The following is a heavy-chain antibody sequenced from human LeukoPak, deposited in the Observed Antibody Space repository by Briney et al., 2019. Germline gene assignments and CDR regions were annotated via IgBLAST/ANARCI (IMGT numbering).Heavy chain of an antibody. CDR2: IGPTGSNR. J-gene: IGHJ4*02. CDR3: ATETNGRHYDY. V-gene: IGHV3-21*06. D-gene: IGHD1-14*01. Sequence: AGGSLRLSCTASGLTFSTSGFNWVRQAPGKGLEWVASIGPTGSNRYHADSIKGRFTISRDNANNFLYLQMNSLRAEDTAVYYCATETNGRHYDYWGQGTLLTVSS. CDR1: GLTFSTSG.